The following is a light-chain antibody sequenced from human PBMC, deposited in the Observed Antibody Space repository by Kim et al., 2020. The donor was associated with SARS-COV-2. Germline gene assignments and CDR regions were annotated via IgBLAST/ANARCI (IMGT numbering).Light chain of an antibody. CDR3: QAWDSSTAWV. J-gene: IGLJ3*02. V-gene: IGLV3-1*01. Sequence: VSPGQAASITWSGEKLGDKYACWYQQKPGQCPVLVIYQDSKRPSGIPGRFSGSNSGNTATLTISGTQAMDEADYYCQAWDSSTAWVFGGGTQLTVL. CDR2: QDS. CDR1: KLGDKY.